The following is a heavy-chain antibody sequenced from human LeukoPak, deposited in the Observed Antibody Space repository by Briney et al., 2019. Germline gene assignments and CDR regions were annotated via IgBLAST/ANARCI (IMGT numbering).Heavy chain of an antibody. CDR3: ARDKAYYDILTGYYSYYFDY. Sequence: GGSLRLSCAASGFTFSSYWMSWVRQAPGKGLEWVANIKQDGSEKYYVDSVKGRFTIFRDNAKNSLYLQMNSLRAEDTAVYYCARDKAYYDILTGYYSYYFDYWGQGTLVTVSS. D-gene: IGHD3-9*01. V-gene: IGHV3-7*01. J-gene: IGHJ4*02. CDR2: IKQDGSEK. CDR1: GFTFSSYW.